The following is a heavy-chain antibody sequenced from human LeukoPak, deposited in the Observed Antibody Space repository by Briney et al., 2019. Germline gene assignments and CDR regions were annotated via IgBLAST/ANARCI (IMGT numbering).Heavy chain of an antibody. D-gene: IGHD3-10*01. V-gene: IGHV3-7*01. CDR1: GFTFSNYW. Sequence: GGSLRLSCAASGFTFSNYWMSWVRQAPGKGLEWVANVKPDGSDKYYVDSVKGRFTISRGNAKNSLYLQMNSLRAEDTAVYYCARGGAQRGHFQRWGQGSLVTVSS. CDR2: VKPDGSDK. J-gene: IGHJ1*01. CDR3: ARGGAQRGHFQR.